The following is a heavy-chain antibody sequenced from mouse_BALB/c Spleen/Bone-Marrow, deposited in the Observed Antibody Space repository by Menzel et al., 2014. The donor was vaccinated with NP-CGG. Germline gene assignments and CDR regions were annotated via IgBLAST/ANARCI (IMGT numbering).Heavy chain of an antibody. V-gene: IGHV5-4*02. J-gene: IGHJ3*01. Sequence: EVKLMESGGDLVKPGGSLRLSCAASGFTFSDYYMYWIRQTPEKRLEWVATISDGGSYTNYADGVKGRFTISRDNAKNNLYLQMSSLKSEDTAMYYCTRGLGWFGYWGQGTLVTVSA. CDR1: GFTFSDYY. D-gene: IGHD4-1*01. CDR3: TRGLGWFGY. CDR2: ISDGGSYT.